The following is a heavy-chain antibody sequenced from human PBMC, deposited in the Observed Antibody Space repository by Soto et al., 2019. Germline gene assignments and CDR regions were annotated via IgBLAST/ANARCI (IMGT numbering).Heavy chain of an antibody. Sequence: ASVKVSCKASGGTFSSYTISWVRQAPGQGLEWMGRIIPILGIANYAQKFQGRVTITADKSTSTAYMELSSLRSEDTAVYYCAVGQWLGREVVTPGRYYFDYWGKGTLVTVSS. J-gene: IGHJ4*02. V-gene: IGHV1-69*02. CDR2: IIPILGIA. CDR3: AVGQWLGREVVTPGRYYFDY. CDR1: GGTFSSYT. D-gene: IGHD6-19*01.